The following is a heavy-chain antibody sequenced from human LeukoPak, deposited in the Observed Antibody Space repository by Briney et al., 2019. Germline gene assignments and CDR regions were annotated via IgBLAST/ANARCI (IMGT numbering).Heavy chain of an antibody. J-gene: IGHJ4*02. D-gene: IGHD3-10*01. Sequence: KSGGSLRLSCAASGFTFSNYNMNWVRQAPGKGLEWVSGISTRSTYIYYADSVKGRFTISRDNAKNSLYLQMNSLRADDTAVYYCAREEEWYASGTYYKGFDSWGQGTLVTVSS. CDR2: ISTRSTYI. CDR3: AREEEWYASGTYYKGFDS. V-gene: IGHV3-21*01. CDR1: GFTFSNYN.